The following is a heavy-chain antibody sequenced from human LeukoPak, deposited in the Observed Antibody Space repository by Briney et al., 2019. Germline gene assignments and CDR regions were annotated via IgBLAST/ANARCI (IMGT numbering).Heavy chain of an antibody. CDR1: GFTFSSYS. D-gene: IGHD2-15*01. Sequence: GGSLRLSCAASGFTFSSYSMNWVRQAPGKGLEWVSSISSSSYIYYADSVKGRFTISRDNAKNSLYLQMNSLRAEDTAVYYCASAKVGYCSGGSCYTDAFDIWGQGTMVTVSS. V-gene: IGHV3-21*01. J-gene: IGHJ3*02. CDR2: ISSSSYI. CDR3: ASAKVGYCSGGSCYTDAFDI.